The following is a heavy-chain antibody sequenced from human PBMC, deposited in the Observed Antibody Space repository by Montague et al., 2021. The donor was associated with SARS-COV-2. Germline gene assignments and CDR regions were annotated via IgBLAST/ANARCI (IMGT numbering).Heavy chain of an antibody. CDR1: GGSISSYY. D-gene: IGHD3-10*01. Sequence: SETLSLTCTVSGGSISSYYWSWIRQPSGKGLEWIGRIYTSGSTNXNPSLKSRVTMSVDTSKNQFSLKLSSGTAADTAVYYCAREAWFGDKTSASEYYGMDVWGQGTTVTVSS. V-gene: IGHV4-4*07. J-gene: IGHJ6*02. CDR3: AREAWFGDKTSASEYYGMDV. CDR2: IYTSGST.